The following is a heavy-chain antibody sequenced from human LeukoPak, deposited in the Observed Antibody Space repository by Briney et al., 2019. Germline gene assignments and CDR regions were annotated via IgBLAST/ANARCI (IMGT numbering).Heavy chain of an antibody. CDR3: ARVRPGYYCDY. CDR2: ISKNSDDI. V-gene: IGHV3-21*05. Sequence: GGSLRLSCVASGFIFSIYSMSWVRQAPGKGLEWVSYISKNSDDIYNADSVRGRFTISRDNAKNSLYLQMNSLRAEDTAVYYCARVRPGYYCDYWGQGILVTVSS. CDR1: GFIFSIYS. J-gene: IGHJ4*02.